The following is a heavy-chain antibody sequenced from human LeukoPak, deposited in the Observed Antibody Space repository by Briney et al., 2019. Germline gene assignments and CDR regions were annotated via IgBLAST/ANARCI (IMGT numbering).Heavy chain of an antibody. CDR1: GFTLRYYQ. CDR2: INVVNGAI. V-gene: IGHV3-48*01. D-gene: IGHD3-10*01. CDR3: VRDGNRGYDMDV. J-gene: IGHJ6*02. Sequence: RGSLRLSCATSGFTLRYYQMNWVRQAPGKGLEWVSYINVVNGAIYYADSVKGRFTISGDIATNSVYLQTNSLRAEDTALYYCVRDGNRGYDMDVWGQGTAVTVSS.